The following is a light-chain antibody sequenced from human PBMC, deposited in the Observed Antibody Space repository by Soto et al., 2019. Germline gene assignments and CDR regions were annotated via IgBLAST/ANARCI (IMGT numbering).Light chain of an antibody. V-gene: IGKV3-15*01. CDR1: QSVSSN. J-gene: IGKJ2*01. CDR2: GAS. Sequence: EIVMTQSPATLSVSPGERATLSCRASQSVSSNLAWYQQKPGQAPRLLIYGASTRAAGTPARFRGSGSGTEFTLTISSLQSEDVAVYYCQQYNNWPPYTFGQGTKVESK. CDR3: QQYNNWPPYT.